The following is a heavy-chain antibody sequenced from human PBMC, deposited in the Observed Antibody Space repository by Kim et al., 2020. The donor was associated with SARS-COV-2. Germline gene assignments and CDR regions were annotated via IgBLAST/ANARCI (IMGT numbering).Heavy chain of an antibody. Sequence: GGSLRLSCAASGFTFGDYAMHWVRQAPGKGLEWVSGISWNSGSIGYADSVKGRFTISRDNAKNSLYLQMNSLRAEDTALYYCAKEGFIVVVTAIPYYFDYWGQGTLVTVSS. CDR2: ISWNSGSI. D-gene: IGHD2-21*02. CDR1: GFTFGDYA. J-gene: IGHJ4*02. CDR3: AKEGFIVVVTAIPYYFDY. V-gene: IGHV3-9*01.